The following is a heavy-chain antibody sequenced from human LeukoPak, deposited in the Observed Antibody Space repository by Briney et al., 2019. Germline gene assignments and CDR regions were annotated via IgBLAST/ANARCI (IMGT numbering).Heavy chain of an antibody. CDR2: ISGSGGST. CDR1: GFTFSSYA. CDR3: AKDIYSGYDYPNYGMDV. D-gene: IGHD5-12*01. V-gene: IGHV3-23*01. J-gene: IGHJ6*02. Sequence: GGSLRLSCAASGFTFSSYAMSWVRRAPGKGLEWVSGISGSGGSTYYADSVKGRFTISRDNSKNTLYLQMNSPRAEDTAVYYCAKDIYSGYDYPNYGMDVWGLGTTVTVSS.